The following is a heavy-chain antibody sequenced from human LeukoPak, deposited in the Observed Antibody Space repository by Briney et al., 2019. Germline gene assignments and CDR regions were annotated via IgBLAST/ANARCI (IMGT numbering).Heavy chain of an antibody. V-gene: IGHV3-23*01. Sequence: PGGSLRLSCAASGFVFSSYGMNWVRQAPGKGLEWVSTISGRGDDTYSADSVKGRFTISRENSKNTLYLQMNSLRIEDTAIYYCARDDTPARWLRSPQVFDYWGQGALVTVSS. D-gene: IGHD5-12*01. CDR1: GFVFSSYG. CDR2: ISGRGDDT. CDR3: ARDDTPARWLRSPQVFDY. J-gene: IGHJ4*02.